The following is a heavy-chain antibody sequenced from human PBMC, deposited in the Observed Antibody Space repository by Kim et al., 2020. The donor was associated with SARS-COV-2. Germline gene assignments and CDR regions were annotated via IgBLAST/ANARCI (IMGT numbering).Heavy chain of an antibody. V-gene: IGHV5-51*01. D-gene: IGHD1-26*01. Sequence: GESLKISCKGSGYSFTSYWIGWVRQMPGKGLEWMGIIYPGDSDTRYSPSFQGQVTISADKSISTAYLQWSSLKASDTAMYYCAGQGGSGSFTYYYYGMDVWAKGPRSPSP. CDR1: GYSFTSYW. CDR3: AGQGGSGSFTYYYYGMDV. J-gene: IGHJ6*02. CDR2: IYPGDSDT.